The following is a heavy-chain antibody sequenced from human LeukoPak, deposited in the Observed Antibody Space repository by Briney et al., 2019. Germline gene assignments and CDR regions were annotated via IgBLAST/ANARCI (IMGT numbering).Heavy chain of an antibody. CDR2: IYPGDSDT. V-gene: IGHV5-51*01. J-gene: IGHJ4*02. CDR1: GYSFTTYW. D-gene: IGHD5-24*01. CDR3: ARQGAGDGYNPFDY. Sequence: GESLNISCKGSGYSFTTYWIGWVRQMPGKGLEWMGIIYPGDSDTRYSPSFQGQVTISADKSITTAYLQWSSLKASDTAIYYCARQGAGDGYNPFDYWGQGTLVTVSS.